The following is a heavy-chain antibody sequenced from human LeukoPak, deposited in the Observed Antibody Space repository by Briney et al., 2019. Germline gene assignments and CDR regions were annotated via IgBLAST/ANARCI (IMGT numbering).Heavy chain of an antibody. V-gene: IGHV3-7*01. D-gene: IGHD6-19*01. J-gene: IGHJ4*02. CDR2: IKKDGSEK. CDR3: ARVPVAGTGY. CDR1: GLTFRIFW. Sequence: GGSLRLSCAASGLTFRIFWLTWVRQAPGKGLEGVANIKKDGSEKYYVDSVKGRFSISRDNAKNSLYLQMNSLRAEDTAVYYCARVPVAGTGYWGQGTLVTVSS.